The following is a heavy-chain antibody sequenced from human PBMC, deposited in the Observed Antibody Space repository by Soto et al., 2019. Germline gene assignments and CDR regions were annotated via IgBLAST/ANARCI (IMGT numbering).Heavy chain of an antibody. V-gene: IGHV3-30*18. CDR1: GFTFSSYG. CDR2: ISYDGSNK. Sequence: QVQLVESGGGVVQPGRSLRLSCAASGFTFSSYGMHWVRQAPGKGLEWVAVISYDGSNKYYADSVKGRFTISRDNSKNTLYLQMNSLRAEDTAVYYCAKVPYSGSYYGDFQHWGQGTLVTVSS. J-gene: IGHJ1*01. D-gene: IGHD1-26*01. CDR3: AKVPYSGSYYGDFQH.